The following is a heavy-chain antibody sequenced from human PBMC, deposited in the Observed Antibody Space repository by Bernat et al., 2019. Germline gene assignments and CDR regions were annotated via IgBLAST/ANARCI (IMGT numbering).Heavy chain of an antibody. D-gene: IGHD1-26*01. CDR2: IIPILGIA. Sequence: QVQLVQSGAEVKKPGSSVKVSCKASGGTFSSYTISWVRQAPGQGLEWMGRIIPILGIANYAQKFPGSVTITAHTSPSTAYIELSSLRSAHTAVYYCARAPSCYYMDVWGQGTTVTVSS. J-gene: IGHJ6*03. CDR1: GGTFSSYT. CDR3: ARAPSCYYMDV. V-gene: IGHV1-69*02.